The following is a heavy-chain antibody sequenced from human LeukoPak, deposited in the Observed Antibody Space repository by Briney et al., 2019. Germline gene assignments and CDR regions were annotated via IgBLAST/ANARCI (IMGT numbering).Heavy chain of an antibody. CDR3: ARGTTGYSIPNWFDP. D-gene: IGHD6-13*01. Sequence: SETLSLTCTVSGGSISSYYWGWIRQPPGKGLEGIGYIYYSGSTNYNPSLKSRVTISVDTSKNQFSLKLSSVTAADTAVYYCARGTTGYSIPNWFDPWGQGTLVTVSS. CDR1: GGSISSYY. V-gene: IGHV4-59*01. CDR2: IYYSGST. J-gene: IGHJ5*02.